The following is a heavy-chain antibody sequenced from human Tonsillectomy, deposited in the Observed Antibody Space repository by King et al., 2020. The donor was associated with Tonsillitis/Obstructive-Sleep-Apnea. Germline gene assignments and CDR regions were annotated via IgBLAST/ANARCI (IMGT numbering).Heavy chain of an antibody. CDR3: ARVNTWNYWWFDP. Sequence: QLQESGPGLVKPSETLSLTCTVSGGSISSYYWSWIRQPPGKGLEWIGYIYYSGSTNYNPSLKSRVTISVDTSKNQFSLKLSSVTAADTAVYYCARVNTWNYWWFDPWGQGTLVTVSS. D-gene: IGHD1-7*01. V-gene: IGHV4-59*01. CDR2: IYYSGST. CDR1: GGSISSYY. J-gene: IGHJ5*02.